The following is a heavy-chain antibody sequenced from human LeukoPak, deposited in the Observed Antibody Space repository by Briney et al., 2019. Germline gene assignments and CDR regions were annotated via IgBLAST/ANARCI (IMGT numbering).Heavy chain of an antibody. CDR1: GGSFSGYY. D-gene: IGHD5-18*01. J-gene: IGHJ3*02. Sequence: SETLSLTCAVYGGSFSGYYWSWIRQPPGKGLEWIGEINHSGSTNYNPSLKSRVTISADTSENQFSLKLSSVTAADTAVYYCATLWLRGLVAFDIWGQGTMVTVSS. CDR3: ATLWLRGLVAFDI. CDR2: INHSGST. V-gene: IGHV4-34*01.